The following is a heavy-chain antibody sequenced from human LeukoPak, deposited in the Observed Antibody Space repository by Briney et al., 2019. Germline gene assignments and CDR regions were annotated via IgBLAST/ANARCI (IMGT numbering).Heavy chain of an antibody. J-gene: IGHJ5*02. CDR3: AKDFGSGWSFWFDH. V-gene: IGHV3-9*01. Sequence: PGGSLRLSCAASGFTFDDYAMHWVRQAPGKGLEWVSGISWNSGSIGYADSVKGRFTISRDNAKNSLYLQMNSLRAEDTALYYCAKDFGSGWSFWFDHWGQGTLVTVSS. D-gene: IGHD6-19*01. CDR1: GFTFDDYA. CDR2: ISWNSGSI.